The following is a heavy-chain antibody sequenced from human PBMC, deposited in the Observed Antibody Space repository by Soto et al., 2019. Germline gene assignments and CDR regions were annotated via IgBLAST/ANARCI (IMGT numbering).Heavy chain of an antibody. CDR2: ISFDGSTQ. CDR3: AREGVFGLVKIIPPDY. Sequence: VQLLESGGGVAQPGRSLRLSCRASGFGFSSYGMLWVRQAPGKGPEWVAFISFDGSTQYYADSVRGRFTISRDNSEITLYLQLDTLKVEDTAMYYCAREGVFGLVKIIPPDYWGQGAQVTVSA. J-gene: IGHJ4*02. CDR1: GFGFSSYG. D-gene: IGHD3-3*01. V-gene: IGHV3-30*03.